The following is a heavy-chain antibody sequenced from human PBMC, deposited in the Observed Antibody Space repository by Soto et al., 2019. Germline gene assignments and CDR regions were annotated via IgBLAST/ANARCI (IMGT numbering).Heavy chain of an antibody. Sequence: QVQLVESGGGVVQPGRSLRLSCAASGFSFSIYAMHWVRQAPGKGLEWVAVISYHGSTEYYGDSVKGRFTISRDNSKNTLYLQMYSLRPEDTDIYYCARGYSYGPNWESDALDIWGQGAMVTVSS. CDR3: ARGYSYGPNWESDALDI. J-gene: IGHJ3*02. CDR2: ISYHGSTE. CDR1: GFSFSIYA. V-gene: IGHV3-30-3*01. D-gene: IGHD5-18*01.